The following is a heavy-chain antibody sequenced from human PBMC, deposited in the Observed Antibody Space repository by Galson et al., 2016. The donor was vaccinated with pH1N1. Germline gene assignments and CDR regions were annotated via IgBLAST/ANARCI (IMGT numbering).Heavy chain of an antibody. V-gene: IGHV1-46*01. CDR1: GYSVTRYY. CDR2: IDPSDGTT. Sequence: VSCEASGYSVTRYYMHWVRQAPGQGLEWMGIIDPSDGTTTYSQKFQGRITMTRDTPTNSVYMELSSLTSDDTAVYYCARRYYFDYWGQGTLITVSS. J-gene: IGHJ4*02. CDR3: ARRYYFDY.